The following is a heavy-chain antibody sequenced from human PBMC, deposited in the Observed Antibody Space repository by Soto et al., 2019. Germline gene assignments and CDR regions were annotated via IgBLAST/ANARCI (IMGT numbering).Heavy chain of an antibody. CDR1: GGSISSSSYY. CDR2: IYYSGST. CDR3: ARQGYSSGWLIDY. J-gene: IGHJ4*02. Sequence: SETLSLTCTVSGGSISSSSYYWGWIRQPPGKGLEWIGSIYYSGSTYYNPPLKSRVTISVDTSKNQFSLKLSSVTAADTAVYYCARQGYSSGWLIDYWGQGTLVTVSS. D-gene: IGHD6-19*01. V-gene: IGHV4-39*01.